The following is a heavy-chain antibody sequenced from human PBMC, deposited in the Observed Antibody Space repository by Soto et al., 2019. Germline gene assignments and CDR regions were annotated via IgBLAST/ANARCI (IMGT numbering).Heavy chain of an antibody. V-gene: IGHV3-33*01. J-gene: IGHJ4*02. CDR2: IWYDGSNK. D-gene: IGHD6-6*01. Sequence: GGSLRLSCAASGFTYSSYGMHWVRQAPGKGLEWVAVIWYDGSNKYYADSVKGRFTISRDNSKNTLYLQMNSLRAEDTAVYYCARVWGSSSVPENIDYWGQGTLVTVSS. CDR3: ARVWGSSSVPENIDY. CDR1: GFTYSSYG.